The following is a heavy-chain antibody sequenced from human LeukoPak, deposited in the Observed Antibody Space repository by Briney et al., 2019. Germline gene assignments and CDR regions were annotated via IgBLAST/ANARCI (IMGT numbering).Heavy chain of an antibody. V-gene: IGHV3-11*04. CDR2: ISSSGNIV. D-gene: IGHD1-26*01. Sequence: GGSLRLSCAASGFTFSDYYMSWIRQAPGKGLEWVSYISSSGNIVYYADSVKGRFTFSRDNAKNSLYLQMNSLRAEDTAVYYCAAGGATSFDYWGQGTLVTVSS. J-gene: IGHJ4*02. CDR3: AAGGATSFDY. CDR1: GFTFSDYY.